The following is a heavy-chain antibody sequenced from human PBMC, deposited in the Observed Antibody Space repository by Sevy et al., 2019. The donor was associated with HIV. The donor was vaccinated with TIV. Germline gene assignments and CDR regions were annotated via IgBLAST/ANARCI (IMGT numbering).Heavy chain of an antibody. Sequence: GGSLRLSCAASGFTFSSYGMHWVRQAPGKGLEWVAVIWNDRSNKHYADSVKGRFTISRDNSKNTLYLPMNSLRAEDTAVYYCASLPINYYDSSGSSGDDAFDIWGQGTMVTVSS. V-gene: IGHV3-33*01. J-gene: IGHJ3*02. D-gene: IGHD3-22*01. CDR2: IWNDRSNK. CDR3: ASLPINYYDSSGSSGDDAFDI. CDR1: GFTFSSYG.